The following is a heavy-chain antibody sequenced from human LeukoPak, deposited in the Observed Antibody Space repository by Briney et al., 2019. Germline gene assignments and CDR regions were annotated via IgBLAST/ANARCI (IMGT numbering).Heavy chain of an antibody. CDR1: GFTFSSYW. CDR2: INSDGSTT. Sequence: GGSLRLSCAASGFTFSSYWMHWVRQAPGKGLVWVSRINSDGSTTSYADSVKGRFTISRDNSKNTLYLHINSLRAEDTAVYYCVKDNPLDYWGQGTLVIVSS. CDR3: VKDNPLDY. D-gene: IGHD1-14*01. V-gene: IGHV3-74*01. J-gene: IGHJ4*02.